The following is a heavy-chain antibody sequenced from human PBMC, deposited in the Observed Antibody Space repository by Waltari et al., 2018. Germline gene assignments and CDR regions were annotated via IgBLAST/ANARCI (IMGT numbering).Heavy chain of an antibody. CDR1: GFTFSSYS. Sequence: EVQLVESGGGLVKPGGSLRLSCAASGFTFSSYSMNWVRPAPGKGLGWVSSISSSSSYIYYADSVKGRFTISRDNAKNSLYLQMNSLRAEDTAVYYCARDSGSNYYDSSGYPHYFDYWGQGTLVTVSS. J-gene: IGHJ4*02. CDR3: ARDSGSNYYDSSGYPHYFDY. V-gene: IGHV3-21*01. D-gene: IGHD3-22*01. CDR2: ISSSSSYI.